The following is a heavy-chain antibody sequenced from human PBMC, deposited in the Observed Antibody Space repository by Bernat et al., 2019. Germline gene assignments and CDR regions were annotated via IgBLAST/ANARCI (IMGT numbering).Heavy chain of an antibody. Sequence: EVQLVESGGGLVQPGGSLRLSCAASGFTFSSYWMSWVRQAPGKGLEWVANIKQDGSEKYYVDSVKGRFTISRDNAKNSLYLQMNSLRPDDTAVYYCEGCYPPCYWGQGTLVTVSS. V-gene: IGHV3-7*01. D-gene: IGHD2-15*01. CDR3: EGCYPPCY. CDR1: GFTFSSYW. CDR2: IKQDGSEK. J-gene: IGHJ4*02.